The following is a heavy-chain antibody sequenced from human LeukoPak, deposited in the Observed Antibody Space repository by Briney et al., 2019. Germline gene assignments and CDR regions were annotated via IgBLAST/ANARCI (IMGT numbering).Heavy chain of an antibody. CDR3: ASIMRDYYDSSGTLFDY. Sequence: GSLRLSCAASGFTVSSNYMSWVRQAPGKGLEWASSIYSGGSTYYADSVKGRFTISRDNSENTLYLQMNSLRAEDTAVYYCASIMRDYYDSSGTLFDYWGQGTLVTVSS. CDR2: IYSGGST. D-gene: IGHD3-22*01. CDR1: GFTVSSNY. V-gene: IGHV3-66*01. J-gene: IGHJ4*02.